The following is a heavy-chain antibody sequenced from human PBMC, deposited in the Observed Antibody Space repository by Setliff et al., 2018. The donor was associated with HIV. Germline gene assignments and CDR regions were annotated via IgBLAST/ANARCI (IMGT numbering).Heavy chain of an antibody. J-gene: IGHJ6*03. CDR2: VTNTGDT. CDR3: ARDVRWELFPGYFYYYYMDV. V-gene: IGHV4-4*07. Sequence: SETLSLTCTVSGDSINTPFWWSWIRQPAGKGLEWIGRVTNTGDTSYNPSLNSRVTILADTSKNHFSLELRSVTAADSAIYYCARDVRWELFPGYFYYYYMDVWGTGTTVTVSS. D-gene: IGHD3-10*01. CDR1: GDSINTPFW.